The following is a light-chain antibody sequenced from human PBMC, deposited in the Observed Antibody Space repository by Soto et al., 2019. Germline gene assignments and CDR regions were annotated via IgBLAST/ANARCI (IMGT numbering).Light chain of an antibody. Sequence: QSALTQPASVSGSPGQSITISCTGTSSDIGHYNYVSWYQQHPGKAPKLMIYEVSNRPSGVSNRFSGSKSGNTASLTISGLHAEDEADYYCTSYTTSSTLEIGGGTKLTVL. CDR2: EVS. J-gene: IGLJ2*01. CDR3: TSYTTSSTLE. CDR1: SSDIGHYNY. V-gene: IGLV2-14*01.